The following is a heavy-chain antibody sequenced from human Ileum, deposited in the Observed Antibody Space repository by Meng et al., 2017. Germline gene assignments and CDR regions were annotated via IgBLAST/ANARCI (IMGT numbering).Heavy chain of an antibody. CDR3: ATSNDRDVYYLGY. V-gene: IGHV4-4*02. J-gene: IGHJ4*02. Sequence: QVPRQESGPRLVTPSGTLSLTCAVSGTWWSWVRQPPGKGLEWIGEIFQSGRTNYNPSLKSRVTISIDKSKSQISLQLSAVTAADTAVYSCATSNDRDVYYLGYWGQGTLVTVSS. CDR2: IFQSGRT. D-gene: IGHD3-22*01. CDR1: GTW.